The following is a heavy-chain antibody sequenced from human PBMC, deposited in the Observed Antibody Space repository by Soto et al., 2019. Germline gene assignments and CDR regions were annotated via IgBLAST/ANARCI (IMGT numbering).Heavy chain of an antibody. J-gene: IGHJ4*02. Sequence: GGSLRLSCAASGFTFSSYAMSWVRQAPGKGLEWVSAISGSGGSTYYADSVKGRFTISRDNSKDTLYLQMNSLRAEDTAVYYCARDVLRNAYGYWGQGTLVTVSS. CDR3: ARDVLRNAYGY. D-gene: IGHD3-3*01. CDR1: GFTFSSYA. CDR2: ISGSGGST. V-gene: IGHV3-23*01.